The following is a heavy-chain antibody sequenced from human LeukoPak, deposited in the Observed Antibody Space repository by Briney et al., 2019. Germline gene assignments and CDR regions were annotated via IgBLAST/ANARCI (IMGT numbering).Heavy chain of an antibody. CDR3: ANYVYVWGSSH. J-gene: IGHJ4*02. CDR2: IYSGGST. D-gene: IGHD3-16*01. Sequence: PGGSLRLSCAASGFTVSSNYMSWVRQAPGKGLEWVSVIYSGGSTYYADSVKGRFTISRDNSKNTLYLQMNSLRAEDTAVYYCANYVYVWGSSHWGQGTLVTVSS. CDR1: GFTVSSNY. V-gene: IGHV3-53*01.